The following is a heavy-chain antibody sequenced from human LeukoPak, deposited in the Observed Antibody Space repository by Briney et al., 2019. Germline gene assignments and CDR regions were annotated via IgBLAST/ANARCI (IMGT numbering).Heavy chain of an antibody. CDR2: IYVGDSDT. Sequence: GESLKISCESSGFILRSYWIAWVRQKPGKGLEWMGMIYVGDSDTRYSPSFQGQVIMSADKSISTAFLQWRSLKASDTAMYYCVRRYSLRHWYFDLWGRGTLVTVSS. CDR1: GFILRSYW. V-gene: IGHV5-51*01. CDR3: VRRYSLRHWYFDL. J-gene: IGHJ2*01. D-gene: IGHD4-11*01.